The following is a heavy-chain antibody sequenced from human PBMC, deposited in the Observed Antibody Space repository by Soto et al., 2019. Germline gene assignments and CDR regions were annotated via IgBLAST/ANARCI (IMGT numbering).Heavy chain of an antibody. V-gene: IGHV3-21*01. CDR1: GFTFSDYS. J-gene: IGHJ4*02. CDR3: ARDPDGGDH. CDR2: ITRSSNYR. Sequence: GGSLRLSCAASGFTFSDYSMNWVRQAPGKGLEWVSSITRSSNYRYYAESVKGRFTISRDDAKNSLYLQMNSLRAEDTAVYYCARDPDGGDHWGQGTLVTVSS.